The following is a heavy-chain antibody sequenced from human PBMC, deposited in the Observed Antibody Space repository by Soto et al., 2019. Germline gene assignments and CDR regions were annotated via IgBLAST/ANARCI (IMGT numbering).Heavy chain of an antibody. CDR3: TTILTTGEDS. J-gene: IGHJ5*02. CDR1: GFTFNNAW. V-gene: IGHV3-15*07. Sequence: GGSLRLSCAASGFTFNNAWMNWVRQAPGKGLEWVGRIKGIADGGTTYSAAPVKGRFSISRDDSRSTLYLQMNSLKTEDTGVYYCTTILTTGEDSWGQGTLVTVSS. CDR2: IKGIADGGTT. D-gene: IGHD3-9*01.